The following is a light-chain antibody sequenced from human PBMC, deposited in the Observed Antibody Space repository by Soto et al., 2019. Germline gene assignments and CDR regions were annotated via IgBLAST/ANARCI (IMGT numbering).Light chain of an antibody. CDR1: TADVGSSKF. V-gene: IGLV2-23*01. Sequence: QSVLTQPASASGSPGQSITISCNGTTADVGSSKFVSWYQQHPGKAPKLILYEATKRPAGVSNRFSGSKSGNTASLTISGLQPEDEADYYCCSYVGDTITYYVFGIGTKVTVL. CDR3: CSYVGDTITYYV. J-gene: IGLJ1*01. CDR2: EAT.